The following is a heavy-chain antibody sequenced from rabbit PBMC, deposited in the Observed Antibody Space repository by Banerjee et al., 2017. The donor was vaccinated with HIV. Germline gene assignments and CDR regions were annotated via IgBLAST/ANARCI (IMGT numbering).Heavy chain of an antibody. CDR3: ARWDNSDYYGDIKL. D-gene: IGHD1-1*01. J-gene: IGHJ4*01. CDR1: GFSFSSSYW. CDR2: IDAGSSAST. Sequence: QSLEESGGDLVKPGASLTLTCTASGFSFSSSYWICWVRQAPGKGLEWIACIDAGSSASTYYASWAKGRFTISKTSSTTVTLQMTSLTAADTATYFCARWDNSDYYGDIKLWGPGTLVTVS. V-gene: IGHV1S40*01.